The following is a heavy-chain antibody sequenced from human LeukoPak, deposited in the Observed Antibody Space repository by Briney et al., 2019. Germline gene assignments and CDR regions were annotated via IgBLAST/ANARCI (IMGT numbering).Heavy chain of an antibody. D-gene: IGHD6-25*01. CDR2: IYPGDSEI. J-gene: IGHJ4*02. Sequence: GESLKISCTGSGYSFSTYWIGWVRQMPGKGLEWMGMIYPGDSEIKYSPSFQGHVTISADKSVNTAYLQWSSLKASDTAMYYCARLYENSGIDYWGQGTLVTVSS. CDR1: GYSFSTYW. V-gene: IGHV5-51*01. CDR3: ARLYENSGIDY.